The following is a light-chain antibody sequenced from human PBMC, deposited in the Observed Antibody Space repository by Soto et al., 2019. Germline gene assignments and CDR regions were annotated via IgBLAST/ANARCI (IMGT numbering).Light chain of an antibody. V-gene: IGKV3-15*01. CDR2: GAS. Sequence: EIILTQSPATLSVSPGERATVSCRASQSVSINLAWYQQKPGQAPRLLIYGASTRATGIPARFSGSGSGTEFSLTISSLQSEDYAVYYCHQYNYGPPWTFGQGTKVDVK. J-gene: IGKJ1*01. CDR3: HQYNYGPPWT. CDR1: QSVSIN.